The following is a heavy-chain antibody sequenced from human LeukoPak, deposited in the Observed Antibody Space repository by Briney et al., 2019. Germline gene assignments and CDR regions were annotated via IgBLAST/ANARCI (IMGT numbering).Heavy chain of an antibody. Sequence: SETLSLTCTVSGGSISSYYWSWIRQPPGKGLEWIGYIYYSGSTNYNPSLKSRVTISVDTSKNQFSLKLSSVTAADTAVYYCARSLTGPLFDYWGQGTLVTVSS. CDR2: IYYSGST. D-gene: IGHD7-27*01. J-gene: IGHJ4*02. CDR1: GGSISSYY. CDR3: ARSLTGPLFDY. V-gene: IGHV4-59*01.